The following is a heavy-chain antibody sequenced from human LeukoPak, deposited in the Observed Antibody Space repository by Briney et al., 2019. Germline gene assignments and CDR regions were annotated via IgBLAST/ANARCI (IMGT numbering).Heavy chain of an antibody. Sequence: SETLSLTCNVSGVSISSSSYYLGWIRQPPGKRLEWIGSIYSSGSTYYNSSLKSRVTISIDTSKNQVSLKMSSVTAADTAVYYCAKSGGYGLIDYWGQGTLVTVSS. CDR2: IYSSGST. D-gene: IGHD6-25*01. V-gene: IGHV4-39*01. J-gene: IGHJ4*02. CDR1: GVSISSSSYY. CDR3: AKSGGYGLIDY.